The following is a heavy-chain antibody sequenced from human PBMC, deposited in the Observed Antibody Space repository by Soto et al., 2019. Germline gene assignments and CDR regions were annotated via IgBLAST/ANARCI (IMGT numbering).Heavy chain of an antibody. CDR1: GDRVSSNSAA. J-gene: IGHJ4*02. CDR2: TYYRSKWYN. CDR3: ASSTHGSGSLMGYLDY. Sequence: SETLSLTCAISGDRVSSNSAAWNWIRQSPSRGLEWLGRTYYRSKWYNDYAVSVKSRITINPDTSKNQFSLQLNSVTPEDKAVYYCASSTHGSGSLMGYLDYWGQGTLVTVS. V-gene: IGHV6-1*01. D-gene: IGHD3-10*01.